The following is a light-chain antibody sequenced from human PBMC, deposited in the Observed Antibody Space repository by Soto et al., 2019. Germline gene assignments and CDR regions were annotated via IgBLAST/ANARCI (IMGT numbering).Light chain of an antibody. Sequence: QSALTQHPSASGSPGQSVAISCTGTSSDVGGYNYVSWYQLHPGKAPKLMIYEVNLRPSGVPDRFSGSKSGNTASLTVSGLRAEDEADYYCSSYAGSNNYVFGTGTRSPS. CDR2: EVN. CDR3: SSYAGSNNYV. J-gene: IGLJ1*01. V-gene: IGLV2-8*01. CDR1: SSDVGGYNY.